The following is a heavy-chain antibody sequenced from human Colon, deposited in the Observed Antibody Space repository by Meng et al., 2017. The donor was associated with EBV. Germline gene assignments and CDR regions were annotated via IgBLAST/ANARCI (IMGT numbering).Heavy chain of an antibody. Sequence: LGESVGGFVEPGGSLSLSCATSGFNFNDYYMTWIRAAPGKGLEWVAFISKMGDGISYAESVRGRFTISRDSATHSLYLQMNSLRAEDTAVYYCARDLGGPRDYWGQGTLVTVSS. CDR2: ISKMGDGI. D-gene: IGHD6-25*01. CDR1: GFNFNDYY. CDR3: ARDLGGPRDY. J-gene: IGHJ4*02. V-gene: IGHV3-11*01.